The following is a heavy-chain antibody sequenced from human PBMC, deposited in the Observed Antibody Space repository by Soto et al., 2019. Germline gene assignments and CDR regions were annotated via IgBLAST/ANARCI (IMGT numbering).Heavy chain of an antibody. D-gene: IGHD3-10*01. V-gene: IGHV4-59*08. CDR3: ARHVSYYSSGEV. CDR2: VFYSGST. Sequence: SETLSLTCTVSGGSISSYYWSWIRQPPGKGLEWIGYVFYSGSTNYNPSLKSRLTISIDTSKNQFSLKLSSVTAADTAVYYCARHVSYYSSGEVWGQGTLVTVSS. J-gene: IGHJ3*01. CDR1: GGSISSYY.